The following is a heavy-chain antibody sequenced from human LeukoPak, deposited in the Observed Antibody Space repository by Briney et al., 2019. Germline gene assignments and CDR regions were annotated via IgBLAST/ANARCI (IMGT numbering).Heavy chain of an antibody. J-gene: IGHJ5*02. D-gene: IGHD2-15*01. CDR3: AGLYCSGGSCYSDNWFDP. V-gene: IGHV4-34*01. Sequence: PSGTLSLTCAVYGGSFSGYYWSWIRQPPGKGLEWIGEINHSGSTNYNPSLKSRVTISVDTSKNQFSLKPSSVTAADTAVYYCAGLYCSGGSCYSDNWFDPWGQGTLVTVSS. CDR2: INHSGST. CDR1: GGSFSGYY.